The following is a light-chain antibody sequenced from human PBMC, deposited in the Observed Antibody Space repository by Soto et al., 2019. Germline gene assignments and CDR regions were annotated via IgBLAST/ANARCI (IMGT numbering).Light chain of an antibody. Sequence: EIVLTQSPGTLSLSPGERATLSCRASQSVSSSYLAWYQVKPGQVPRLLIYDASNRATGIPARFSGSGSGTDSTLTISSLEPEDFAFYYCQQRDRWPTFGGGTKVDIK. CDR3: QQRDRWPT. V-gene: IGKV3D-20*02. J-gene: IGKJ4*01. CDR1: QSVSSSY. CDR2: DAS.